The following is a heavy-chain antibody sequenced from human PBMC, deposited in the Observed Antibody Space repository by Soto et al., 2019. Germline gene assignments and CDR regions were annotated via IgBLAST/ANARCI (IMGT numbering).Heavy chain of an antibody. CDR2: INPNSGGT. Sequence: ASVKVSCKASGYTFTGYYMHWVRQAPGQGLEWMGWINPNSGGTNYAQKFQGWVTMTRDTSISTAYMELSRLRSDDTAVYYCARVSTQQLADDEFDIWGQGTMVTVSS. J-gene: IGHJ3*02. CDR1: GYTFTGYY. D-gene: IGHD6-13*01. CDR3: ARVSTQQLADDEFDI. V-gene: IGHV1-2*04.